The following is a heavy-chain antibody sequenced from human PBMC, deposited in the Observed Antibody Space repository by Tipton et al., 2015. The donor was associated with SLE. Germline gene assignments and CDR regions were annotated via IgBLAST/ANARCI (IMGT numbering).Heavy chain of an antibody. Sequence: TPSLTCTVSGGSISSYYWSWIRQPPGKGLEWIGYIYYSGSTNYNPSLKSRLTISVDTSKNQFSLKLSSVTAADTAVYYCASLNWGSGAFDIWGQGTMVTVSS. D-gene: IGHD7-27*01. CDR3: ASLNWGSGAFDI. J-gene: IGHJ3*02. CDR1: GGSISSYY. V-gene: IGHV4-59*08. CDR2: IYYSGST.